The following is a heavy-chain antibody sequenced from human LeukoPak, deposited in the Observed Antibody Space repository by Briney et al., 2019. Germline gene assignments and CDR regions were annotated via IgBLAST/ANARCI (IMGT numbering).Heavy chain of an antibody. Sequence: ASVKVSCKASGYTFTSYDINWVRQATGQGLEWMGWMNPNSGNTGYAQKFQGRVTMTRNTSMSTAYMELSSPRSEDTAVYYCARGSITMVRGVRSDAFDIWGQGTMVTVSS. CDR3: ARGSITMVRGVRSDAFDI. CDR2: MNPNSGNT. J-gene: IGHJ3*02. CDR1: GYTFTSYD. D-gene: IGHD3-10*01. V-gene: IGHV1-8*01.